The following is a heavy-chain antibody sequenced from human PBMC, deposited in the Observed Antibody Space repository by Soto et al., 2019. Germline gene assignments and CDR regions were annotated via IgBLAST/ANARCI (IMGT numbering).Heavy chain of an antibody. CDR2: IYYSGST. D-gene: IGHD4-17*01. J-gene: IGHJ5*01. V-gene: IGHV4-59*07. CDR1: GGSSSSYY. Sequence: SDTLYLSCTVSGGSSSSYYWSWIRQPPGKGLEWIGYIYYSGSTNYNPSLKSRVTISADTSKNRFSLKLRSVTAADTAVYYCARALTTVVTKWFDSWGQGTLVTVSS. CDR3: ARALTTVVTKWFDS.